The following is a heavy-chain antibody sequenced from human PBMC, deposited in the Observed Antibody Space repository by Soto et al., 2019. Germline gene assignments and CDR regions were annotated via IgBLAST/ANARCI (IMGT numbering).Heavy chain of an antibody. Sequence: QVQLVQSGAELRKPGSSVKVSCKASGGTFSDYTINWVRQAPGQRLEWMGGIIPIFDTANYAEKFQGRVTITADESTSTSYMEVSSLRSEDTAVYYCARNGTLTGTRYSYGMDAWGQGTMVTVSS. CDR2: IIPIFDTA. J-gene: IGHJ6*02. V-gene: IGHV1-69*01. CDR3: ARNGTLTGTRYSYGMDA. CDR1: GGTFSDYT. D-gene: IGHD1-1*01.